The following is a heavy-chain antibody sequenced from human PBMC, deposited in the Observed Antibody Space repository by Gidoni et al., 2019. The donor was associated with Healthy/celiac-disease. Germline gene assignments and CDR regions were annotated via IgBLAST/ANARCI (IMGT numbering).Heavy chain of an antibody. CDR2: INHSGRT. D-gene: IGHD3-22*01. CDR1: GGSFSGYY. J-gene: IGHJ4*02. Sequence: VQLQQWGAGLLKPSETLSLTCAVHGGSFSGYYWCWLRQPPGKGLEWIGEINHSGRTNYNPSLKSRVTISVDTSKNQFSLKLSSVTAADTAVYYCARGRLVLITRSYYFDYWGQGTLVTVSS. V-gene: IGHV4-34*01. CDR3: ARGRLVLITRSYYFDY.